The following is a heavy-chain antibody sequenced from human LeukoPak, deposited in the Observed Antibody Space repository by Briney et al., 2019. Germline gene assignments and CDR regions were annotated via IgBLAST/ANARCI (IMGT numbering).Heavy chain of an antibody. J-gene: IGHJ4*02. D-gene: IGHD3-10*01. CDR2: ISAYDGNT. V-gene: IGHV1-18*01. CDR3: ARGDYYGSGTYYKKTVDY. Sequence: ASVKVSCKASGYTFTSYGISWVRQAPGQGLEWMGWISAYDGNTNYAQKLQGRVTMTTDTSTSTAYMELRSLRSDDTAVYYCARGDYYGSGTYYKKTVDYWGQGTLVTVSS. CDR1: GYTFTSYG.